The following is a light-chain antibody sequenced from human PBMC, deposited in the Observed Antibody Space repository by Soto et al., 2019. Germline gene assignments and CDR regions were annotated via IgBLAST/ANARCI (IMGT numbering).Light chain of an antibody. CDR2: DAS. Sequence: EIVLTQSPGTLSLSPGERATLSCRASQSVSSRSLAWYQQKPGQAPRLLIYDASNRATGIPARFSGSGSGTVFTLTISSLEPEDFAVYYCQQRSNWPTFGQGTKVDIK. V-gene: IGKV3-11*01. CDR3: QQRSNWPT. J-gene: IGKJ1*01. CDR1: QSVSSRS.